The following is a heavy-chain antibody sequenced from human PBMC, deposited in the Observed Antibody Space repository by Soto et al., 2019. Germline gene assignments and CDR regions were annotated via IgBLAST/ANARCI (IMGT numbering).Heavy chain of an antibody. Sequence: GGSLRLSCAASGFTFSSYAMSWVRQAQGKELEWVSALRGSGGSTFYADSVKGRFTLSRDNSKHALYLQINRLRAEDTAVYYCALSSSGYGYWGQGTLVTVSS. J-gene: IGHJ4*02. V-gene: IGHV3-23*01. CDR3: ALSSSGYGY. CDR2: LRGSGGST. CDR1: GFTFSSYA. D-gene: IGHD3-22*01.